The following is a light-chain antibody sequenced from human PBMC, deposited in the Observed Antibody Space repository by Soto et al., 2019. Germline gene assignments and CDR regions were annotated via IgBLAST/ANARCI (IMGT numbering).Light chain of an antibody. J-gene: IGKJ4*01. CDR2: DAS. CDR3: QQYHTWPIT. Sequence: EIVLKHSPATLSLSPGERATLSCRASQSVSSYLAWYQQKPGQAPRLLIYDASNRATGIPARFSGSGSGTDFTLTISSLEPEDFAVYYCQQYHTWPITFGGGTKVDIK. CDR1: QSVSSY. V-gene: IGKV3-11*01.